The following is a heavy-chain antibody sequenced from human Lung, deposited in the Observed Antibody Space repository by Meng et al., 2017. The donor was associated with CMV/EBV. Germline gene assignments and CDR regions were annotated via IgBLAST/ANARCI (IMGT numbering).Heavy chain of an antibody. V-gene: IGHV7-4-1*01. CDR1: GYTFTSSY. J-gene: IGHJ4*02. CDR3: ARGNGWRFDY. D-gene: IGHD6-19*01. Sequence: GHLVQSGSEVERPGALWNVSFQAAGYTFTSSYMTWVRLAPGQGLEWMGWTNYNTGNPTYAQGFTGRFVFSLDTSVSTAYLQIDSIKDDDTAVYYFARGNGWRFDYWGQGTLVTVSS. CDR2: TNYNTGNP.